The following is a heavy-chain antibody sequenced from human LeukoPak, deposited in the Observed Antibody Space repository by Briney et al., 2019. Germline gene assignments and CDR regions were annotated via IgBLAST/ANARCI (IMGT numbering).Heavy chain of an antibody. V-gene: IGHV4-39*07. D-gene: IGHD3-10*01. J-gene: IGHJ5*02. CDR1: GGSISSNNYH. CDR2: LHYIGSA. CDR3: ARHGSGSHNWFDP. Sequence: RTSETLSLACNVSGGSISSNNYHWDWIRQRPGKGLEWIGSLHYIGSAHYNPSLSSRLTISVDTSKNQISLKLTSVTAADTAVYYCARHGSGSHNWFDPWGQGTLVTVSS.